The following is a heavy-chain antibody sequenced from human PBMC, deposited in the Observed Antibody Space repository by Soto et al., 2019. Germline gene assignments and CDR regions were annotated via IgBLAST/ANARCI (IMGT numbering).Heavy chain of an antibody. CDR1: GGSISSSSYY. Sequence: SLTCTVSGGSISSSSYYWGWIRQPPGKGLEWIGSIYYSGSTYYNPSLKSRVTISVDTSKNQFSLKLSSVTAADTAVYYCARVVVVAATTSNWFDPWGQGTLVTVSS. V-gene: IGHV4-39*01. CDR3: ARVVVVAATTSNWFDP. J-gene: IGHJ5*02. CDR2: IYYSGST. D-gene: IGHD2-15*01.